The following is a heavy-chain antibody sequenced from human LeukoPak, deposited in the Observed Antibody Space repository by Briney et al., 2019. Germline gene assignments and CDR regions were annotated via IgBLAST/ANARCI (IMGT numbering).Heavy chain of an antibody. CDR2: ISSSGSTI. J-gene: IGHJ4*02. D-gene: IGHD4/OR15-4a*01. CDR1: GDSITSYY. V-gene: IGHV3-11*04. CDR3: ARDVLIFDY. Sequence: PSETLSLTCTVSGDSITSYYWSWIRQPPGKGLEWVSYISSSGSTIYYADSVKGRFTISRDNAKNSLYLQMNSLRAEDTAVYYCARDVLIFDYWGQGTLVTVSS.